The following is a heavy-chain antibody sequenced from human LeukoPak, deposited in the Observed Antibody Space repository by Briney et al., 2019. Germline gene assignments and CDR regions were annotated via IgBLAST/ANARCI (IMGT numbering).Heavy chain of an antibody. D-gene: IGHD6-19*01. J-gene: IGHJ2*01. V-gene: IGHV3-21*01. Sequence: GGSLRLSCAASGFTFSSYSMNWVRQAPGKGLEWVSSISSSSSYIYYADSVKGRFTISRDNAKKSLYLQMSSLRDEDTAVYYCARAGITLAGPYWCFDLWGRGTLVTVSS. CDR3: ARAGITLAGPYWCFDL. CDR1: GFTFSSYS. CDR2: ISSSSSYI.